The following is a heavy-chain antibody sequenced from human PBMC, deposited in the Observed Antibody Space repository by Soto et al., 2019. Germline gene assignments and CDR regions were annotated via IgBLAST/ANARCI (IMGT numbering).Heavy chain of an antibody. CDR3: ARDRWYVGI. J-gene: IGHJ3*02. Sequence: QPGGSLRLSCAASGFTFSSHNMNWVRQAPGKGLEWVSYISGGGDTIYYADSVKGRFTSSRDNANNSLYLQMNNLRAEDSAVYYCARDRWYVGIWGQGTMVTVSS. CDR2: ISGGGDTI. D-gene: IGHD6-13*01. CDR1: GFTFSSHN. V-gene: IGHV3-48*01.